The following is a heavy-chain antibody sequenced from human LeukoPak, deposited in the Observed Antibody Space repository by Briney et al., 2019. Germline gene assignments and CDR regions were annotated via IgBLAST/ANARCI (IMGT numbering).Heavy chain of an antibody. V-gene: IGHV3-11*01. D-gene: IGHD7-27*01. CDR1: GFTFSSYW. CDR2: ISDSGDTT. J-gene: IGHJ5*02. Sequence: GGSLRLSCAASGFTFSSYWMSWIRQVPGKGLEWLAYISDSGDTTRSADSVTGRFTISRDNAKNSVFLQMNSLRADDSGVYYCARDVRGRTPLKLGMKWFDPWGQGTRVTVSS. CDR3: ARDVRGRTPLKLGMKWFDP.